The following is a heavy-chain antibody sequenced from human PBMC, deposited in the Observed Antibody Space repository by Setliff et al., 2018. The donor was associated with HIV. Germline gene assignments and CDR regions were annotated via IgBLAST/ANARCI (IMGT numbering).Heavy chain of an antibody. Sequence: PSETLSLTCTVSGGSIRTYYWSWIRQPPGKGLEWIGYICYSVNTNYNPSLKVRVTISVDTYKNQFSLTLSSVTAADTAVYYCARLAREEYCRGRTSYPNWFDPWGPGTLVTVSS. J-gene: IGHJ5*02. V-gene: IGHV4-59*08. D-gene: IGHD2-15*01. CDR3: ARLAREEYCRGRTSYPNWFDP. CDR1: GGSIRTYY. CDR2: ICYSVNT.